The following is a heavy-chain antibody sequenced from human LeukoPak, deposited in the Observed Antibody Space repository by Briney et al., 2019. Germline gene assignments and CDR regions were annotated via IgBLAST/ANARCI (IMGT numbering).Heavy chain of an antibody. Sequence: GGSLRLSCAASGFTFDDYNMHWVRQAPGKGLEWVSLISWDGGITYYADSVKGRFTISRDNSKNSLYLQMNSLRTKDTALYFCAKDRDRGLDYWGQGTLVTVSS. CDR3: AKDRDRGLDY. D-gene: IGHD3-16*02. V-gene: IGHV3-43*01. J-gene: IGHJ4*02. CDR1: GFTFDDYN. CDR2: ISWDGGIT.